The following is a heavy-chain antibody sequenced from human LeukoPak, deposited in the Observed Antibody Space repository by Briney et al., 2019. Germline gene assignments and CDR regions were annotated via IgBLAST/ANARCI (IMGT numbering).Heavy chain of an antibody. D-gene: IGHD4-17*01. CDR3: ARDYYGDYSFDY. V-gene: IGHV3-48*02. Sequence: GGSLRLSCAASGFTFTTYSMNWARQAPGKGLEWVSYISSSSSTIYYADSVKGRFTISRDNAKNSLYLQMNSLRDEDTAVYYCARDYYGDYSFDYWGQGTLVTVSS. CDR2: ISSSSSTI. CDR1: GFTFTTYS. J-gene: IGHJ4*02.